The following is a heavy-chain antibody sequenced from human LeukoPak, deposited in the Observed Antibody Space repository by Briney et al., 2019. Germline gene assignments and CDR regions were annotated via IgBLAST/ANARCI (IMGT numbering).Heavy chain of an antibody. D-gene: IGHD6-13*01. J-gene: IGHJ6*03. Sequence: GGSLRLSCAASGFTFSSYSMNWVRQAPRKGLEWVSSISSSSSYIYYADSVKGRFTISRDNAKNSLYLQMNSLRAEDTAVYYCARVVRKSDYYYYMDVWGKGTTVTVSS. V-gene: IGHV3-21*01. CDR3: ARVVRKSDYYYYMDV. CDR1: GFTFSSYS. CDR2: ISSSSSYI.